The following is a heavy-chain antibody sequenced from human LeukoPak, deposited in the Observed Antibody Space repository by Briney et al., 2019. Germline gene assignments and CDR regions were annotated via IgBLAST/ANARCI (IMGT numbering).Heavy chain of an antibody. V-gene: IGHV3-43*01. Sequence: GGSLRLSCAASGFMFDDHTMHWVRQVPGKGLELVSLISWEGSTTYYADSVKDRFTISRDTSKNSLSLQMNSLRPEDTALYYCAKARSSSWSYLESWGQGTLVTVSS. CDR2: ISWEGSTT. D-gene: IGHD6-13*01. J-gene: IGHJ4*02. CDR3: AKARSSSWSYLES. CDR1: GFMFDDHT.